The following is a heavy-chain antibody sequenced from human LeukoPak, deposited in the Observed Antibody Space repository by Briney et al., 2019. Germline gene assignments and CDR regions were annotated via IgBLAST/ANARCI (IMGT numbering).Heavy chain of an antibody. CDR1: GFTFSSYG. Sequence: GGSLRLSCAASGFTFSSYGMHWVRQAPGKGLEWVAFIRYDGSNKYYADSVKGRFTISRDNAKNSLYLQMNSLRAEDTAVYYCARVGYYDFWSGYYTDPFDYWGQGTLVTVSS. V-gene: IGHV3-30*02. D-gene: IGHD3-3*01. J-gene: IGHJ4*02. CDR3: ARVGYYDFWSGYYTDPFDY. CDR2: IRYDGSNK.